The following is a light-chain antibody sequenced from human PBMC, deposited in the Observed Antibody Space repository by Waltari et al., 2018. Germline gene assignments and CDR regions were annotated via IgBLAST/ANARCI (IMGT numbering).Light chain of an antibody. CDR2: GAS. J-gene: IGKJ1*01. Sequence: EIVLTQTTGTLSLSPGERATLSCRARQSVGRYLALYQQKPGQAPRLLIYGASTRATGIPDRFSGSVSGTDFSLIISRLEPEDFAVYFCHKYEALPATFGRRTKVE. CDR3: HKYEALPAT. CDR1: QSVGRY. V-gene: IGKV3-20*01.